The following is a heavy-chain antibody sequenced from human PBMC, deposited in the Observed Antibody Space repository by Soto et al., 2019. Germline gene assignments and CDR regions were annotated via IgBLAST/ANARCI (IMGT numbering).Heavy chain of an antibody. CDR3: ARVEVGYSRYGGPDY. CDR1: GGSFSGYY. J-gene: IGHJ4*02. CDR2: INHSGST. V-gene: IGHV4-34*01. Sequence: SETLSLTCAVYGGSFSGYYWSWIRQPPGKGLEWIGEINHSGSTNYNPSLKSRVTISVDTSKNQFSLKLSSVTAADTAVYYCARVEVGYSRYGGPDYWGQGXLVTVSS. D-gene: IGHD6-13*01.